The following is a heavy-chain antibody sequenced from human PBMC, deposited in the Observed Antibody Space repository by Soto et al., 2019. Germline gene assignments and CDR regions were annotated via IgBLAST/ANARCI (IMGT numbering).Heavy chain of an antibody. D-gene: IGHD2-15*01. CDR2: ITYDGSNK. CDR1: GFTFSSYG. Sequence: QVQLVESGGGVVQPGRSLRLSCAASGFTFSSYGMHWVRQAPGKGLEWVALITYDGSNKYYADSVKGRFTISRDNSKNKLYLQMNSLRAEDTGVYYCAKDSSAVVNRFDYWGQGTLVTLSP. CDR3: AKDSSAVVNRFDY. J-gene: IGHJ4*02. V-gene: IGHV3-30*18.